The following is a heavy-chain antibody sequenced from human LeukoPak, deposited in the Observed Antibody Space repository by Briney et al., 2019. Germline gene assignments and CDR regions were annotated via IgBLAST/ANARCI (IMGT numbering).Heavy chain of an antibody. J-gene: IGHJ4*02. Sequence: GGSLRLSCAASGFTFSSYGMHWVRQAPGKGLEWVAGIWYDGSNKYYADSVKGRFTSSRDISKNPRYLQMTSRGAEDTAVYNGAKDTGGGILGATFDYWGQGTLVTVSS. CDR3: AKDTGGGILGATFDY. CDR1: GFTFSSYG. D-gene: IGHD1-26*01. V-gene: IGHV3-33*06. CDR2: IWYDGSNK.